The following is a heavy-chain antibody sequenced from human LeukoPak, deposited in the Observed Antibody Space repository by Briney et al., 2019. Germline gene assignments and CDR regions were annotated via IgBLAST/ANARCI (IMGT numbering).Heavy chain of an antibody. D-gene: IGHD5-12*01. CDR2: MNPNSGNT. CDR1: GYTFTSYD. J-gene: IGHJ5*02. V-gene: IGHV1-8*01. Sequence: ASVKVSCKASGYTFTSYDINWVRQATGQGLEWTGWMNPNSGNTGYAQKFQGRVTMTRDTSISTAYMELSSLRSEDTAVYYCAKAGIVATMNADWFDPWGQGTLVTVSS. CDR3: AKAGIVATMNADWFDP.